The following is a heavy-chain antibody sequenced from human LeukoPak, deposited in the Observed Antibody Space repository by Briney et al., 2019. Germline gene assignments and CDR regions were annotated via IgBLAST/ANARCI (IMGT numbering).Heavy chain of an antibody. Sequence: GGSLRLSCAASGFTFSTFGMHWVRQAPGKGLEWVAFIRYDGSIEMYADSVKGRFTISRDNSKNTLYLQMNSLRAEDTAVDYCANPSWRYDSSVFDYWGQGTLVTVSS. V-gene: IGHV3-30*02. J-gene: IGHJ4*02. CDR3: ANPSWRYDSSVFDY. CDR2: IRYDGSIE. CDR1: GFTFSTFG. D-gene: IGHD1-1*01.